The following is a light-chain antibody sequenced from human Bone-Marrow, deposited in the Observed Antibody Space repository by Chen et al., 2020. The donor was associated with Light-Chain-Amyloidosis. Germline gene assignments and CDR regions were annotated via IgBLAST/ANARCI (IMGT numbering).Light chain of an antibody. CDR1: QSLMYTDGKTY. CDR2: KVS. J-gene: IGKJ2*01. V-gene: IGKV2-30*01. CDR3: MHGSYWPPRYT. Sequence: DALLTQSPLSLPVTPGQPASISCQSNQSLMYTDGKTYLNWFQHRPGQSPRRLIYKVSNRDSAVPDRFIGSGSGTAFTLTINRVEAEDVGLYYCMHGSYWPPRYTFGQGTKLEI.